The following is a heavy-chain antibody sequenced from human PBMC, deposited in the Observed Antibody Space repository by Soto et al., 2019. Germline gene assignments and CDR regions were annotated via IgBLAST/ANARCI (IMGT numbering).Heavy chain of an antibody. D-gene: IGHD6-6*01. J-gene: IGHJ5*02. CDR3: ARDKAARLDP. CDR1: GGSISSGGYY. Sequence: QVQLQESGPGLVKPSQTLSLTCTVSGGSISSGGYYWSWIRQHPGKGMEWIRYIYYSGSTYYNPSLKSRDTLSVDTSKNQFSLKLSSVTAADTAVYYCARDKAARLDPWGQGTLVTVSS. CDR2: IYYSGST. V-gene: IGHV4-31*03.